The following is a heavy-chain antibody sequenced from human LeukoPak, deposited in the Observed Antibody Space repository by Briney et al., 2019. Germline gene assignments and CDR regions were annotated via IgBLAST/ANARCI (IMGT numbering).Heavy chain of an antibody. V-gene: IGHV4-61*01. J-gene: IGHJ4*02. Sequence: SEALSLTCAVSGGSVRSDNSWSWIRQPPGKGLEWIAYIYYSGSSNYNPSLQSRFTISVDTSKNQFSLKLNSVTAADTAVYYCARGRVGSSGWIQFDSWGQGTLVTVSS. CDR3: ARGRVGSSGWIQFDS. CDR1: GGSVRSDNS. D-gene: IGHD6-19*01. CDR2: IYYSGSS.